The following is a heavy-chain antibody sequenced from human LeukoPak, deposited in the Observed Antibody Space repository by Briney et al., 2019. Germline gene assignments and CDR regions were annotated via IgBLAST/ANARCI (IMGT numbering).Heavy chain of an antibody. CDR2: INHSGST. CDR3: ARQDSAIDAFDI. J-gene: IGHJ3*02. V-gene: IGHV4-34*01. Sequence: PSETLSLTCAVYGVSFSGYYWSWIRQPPGKGLEWIGEINHSGSTNYNPSLKSRVTISVDTSKNQFSLKLSSVAAADTAVYYCARQDSAIDAFDIWGQGTMVTVSS. CDR1: GVSFSGYY. D-gene: IGHD5-18*01.